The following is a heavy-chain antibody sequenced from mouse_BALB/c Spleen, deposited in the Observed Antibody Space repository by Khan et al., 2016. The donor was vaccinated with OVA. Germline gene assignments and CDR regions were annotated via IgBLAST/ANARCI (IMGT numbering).Heavy chain of an antibody. V-gene: IGHV2-2*02. CDR1: GFSLTSYG. D-gene: IGHD2-1*01. Sequence: QVQLQQSGPGLVQPSQSLSITCTVSGFSLTSYGVPWVRQSPGKGLEWLGVIWSGESTDYNSAFISRLTISKDNSKSQVCFKMNSLQANDTAIYYCARTYLSYGNYGDYYTMDYWGQGTSVTVSS. J-gene: IGHJ4*01. CDR3: ARTYLSYGNYGDYYTMDY. CDR2: IWSGEST.